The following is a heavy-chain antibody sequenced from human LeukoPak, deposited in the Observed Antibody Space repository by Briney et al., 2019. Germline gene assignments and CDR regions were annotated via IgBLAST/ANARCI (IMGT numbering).Heavy chain of an antibody. CDR2: IFYSGST. Sequence: SETLSLTCTVSGGSISSSGYYWGWIRQPPGKGLEWIGSIFYSGSTYYNPSLKSRVTISVDTSKNQFSLKLSSVTAADTAVYYCASETYYYGSGSYYKGQLWGQGTLVTVSS. J-gene: IGHJ4*02. CDR3: ASETYYYGSGSYYKGQL. CDR1: GGSISSSGYY. V-gene: IGHV4-39*01. D-gene: IGHD3-10*01.